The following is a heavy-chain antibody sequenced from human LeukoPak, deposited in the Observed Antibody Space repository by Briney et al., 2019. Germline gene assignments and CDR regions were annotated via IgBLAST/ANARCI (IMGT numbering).Heavy chain of an antibody. CDR1: GFTFSSYS. CDR3: ARDWDVVVPAAVAFDY. CDR2: ISSSSSYI. Sequence: GGSLRLSCAAPGFTFSSYSMNWVRQAPGKGLEWVSSISSSSSYIYYADSVKGRFTISRDNAKNSLYLQMNSLRAEDTAVYYCARDWDVVVPAAVAFDYWGQGTLVTVSS. D-gene: IGHD2-2*01. V-gene: IGHV3-21*01. J-gene: IGHJ4*02.